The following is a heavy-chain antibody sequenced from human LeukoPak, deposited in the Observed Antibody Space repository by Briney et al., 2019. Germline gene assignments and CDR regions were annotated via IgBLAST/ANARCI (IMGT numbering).Heavy chain of an antibody. Sequence: PSETLSLTCTVSGGSISSSYKYWGWVRQPPGRGLEWIGSIYYTRTTYYNPSLKSRVTVSVDTSKNQFSLKLTSVTAADTAVYYCARSTAAEGPTHNWFDPWGQGTLVTVSS. CDR1: GGSISSSYKY. V-gene: IGHV4-39*01. J-gene: IGHJ5*02. D-gene: IGHD6-13*01. CDR3: ARSTAAEGPTHNWFDP. CDR2: IYYTRTT.